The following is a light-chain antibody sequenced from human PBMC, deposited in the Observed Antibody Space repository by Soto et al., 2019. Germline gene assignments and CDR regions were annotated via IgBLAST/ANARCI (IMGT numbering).Light chain of an antibody. CDR2: DAT. CDR3: QQYNNWPT. Sequence: EVVMTQSPATLSVSPGEGATLSRRAGQSFRSNLDWYQQKPGQAPRLLIYDATARATGIPARFNGSGSGTEFTLSISSLQSEDMAVYYCQQYNNWPTFGQGTKVDI. J-gene: IGKJ1*01. CDR1: QSFRSN. V-gene: IGKV3-15*01.